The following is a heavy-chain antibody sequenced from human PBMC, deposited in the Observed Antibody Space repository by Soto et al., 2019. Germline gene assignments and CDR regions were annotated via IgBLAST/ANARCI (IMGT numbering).Heavy chain of an antibody. V-gene: IGHV3-21*01. CDR3: ARDFLGSTIFGVVYDLYYFDY. J-gene: IGHJ4*02. CDR2: ISSSSSYI. CDR1: GFTFSSYS. D-gene: IGHD3-3*01. Sequence: PGGSLRLSCAASGFTFSSYSMNWVRQAPGKGLEWVSSISSSSSYIYYADSVKGRFTISRDNAKNSLYLQMNSLRAEDTAVYYCARDFLGSTIFGVVYDLYYFDYWGQGTLVTVSS.